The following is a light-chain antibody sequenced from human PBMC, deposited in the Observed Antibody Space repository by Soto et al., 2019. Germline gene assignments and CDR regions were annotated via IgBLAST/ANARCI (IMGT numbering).Light chain of an antibody. J-gene: IGLJ1*01. V-gene: IGLV2-14*01. Sequence: QSVLTQPASGAGSPGQSITISCTGTSSDVGGYNFVSWYQQHPGKAPKLMIFEVSNRPSGVSNRFSGSKSGNTASLTISGLQAEDEADYYCSSYTSSGTSVFGTGTKVTVL. CDR1: SSDVGGYNF. CDR2: EVS. CDR3: SSYTSSGTSV.